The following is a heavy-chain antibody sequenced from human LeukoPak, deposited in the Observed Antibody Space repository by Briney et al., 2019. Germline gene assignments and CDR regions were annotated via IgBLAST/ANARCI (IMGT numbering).Heavy chain of an antibody. D-gene: IGHD3-16*01. CDR2: IYYTGST. Sequence: SETPSLTRAVSGGSIRSGGYSWSWIRQPPGKGLEWIGYIYYTGSTYYNPSLKSRVTISEDTSKNQFSLKLSSVTAADTAVYYCARLGTINYFDNWGQGTLVTVSS. J-gene: IGHJ4*02. CDR3: ARLGTINYFDN. CDR1: GGSIRSGGYS. V-gene: IGHV4-30-4*07.